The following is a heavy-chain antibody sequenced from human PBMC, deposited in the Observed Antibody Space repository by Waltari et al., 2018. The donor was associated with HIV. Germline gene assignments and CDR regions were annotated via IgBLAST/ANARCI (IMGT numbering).Heavy chain of an antibody. CDR2: IYYSGST. J-gene: IGHJ6*02. Sequence: QLQLQESGPGLVKPSETLSLTCTVSGGSISSSSYYWGWIRQPPGKGLEWIGSIYYSGSTYYNPSLKGRVTISVDTSKNQFSLKLSSVTAADTAVYYCARGEGGGSSWYPYYYYGMDVWGQGTTVTVSS. D-gene: IGHD6-13*01. CDR3: ARGEGGGSSWYPYYYYGMDV. V-gene: IGHV4-39*01. CDR1: GGSISSSSYY.